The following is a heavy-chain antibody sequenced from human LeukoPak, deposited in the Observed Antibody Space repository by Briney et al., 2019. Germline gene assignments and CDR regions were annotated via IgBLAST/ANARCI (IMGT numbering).Heavy chain of an antibody. CDR1: AFAFDDYV. V-gene: IGHV3-43*02. CDR2: ISGDGGDT. J-gene: IGHJ4*02. CDR3: AKDIGWGLSYYFDS. D-gene: IGHD3-10*01. Sequence: GGSLILSCAASAFAFDDYVMHWVRHVPGKGLEWVSLISGDGGDTYYADSVRGRFTIARDNSKNSLYLQMNSLRSEDSALYYCAKDIGWGLSYYFDSWGQGTLVTVSS.